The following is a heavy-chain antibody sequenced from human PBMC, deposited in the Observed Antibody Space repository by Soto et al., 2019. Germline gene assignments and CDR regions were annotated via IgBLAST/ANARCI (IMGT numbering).Heavy chain of an antibody. V-gene: IGHV4-30-2*01. Sequence: LSLTCAVSGGSISSGGYSWSWIRQPPGKGLEWIGYIYHSGSTYYNPSLKSRVTISVDRSKNQFSLKLSSVTAADTAMYYCARVQDYYDSSGYYYYYYGMDVWGQGTTVTVSS. D-gene: IGHD3-22*01. CDR2: IYHSGST. J-gene: IGHJ6*02. CDR1: GGSISSGGYS. CDR3: ARVQDYYDSSGYYYYYYGMDV.